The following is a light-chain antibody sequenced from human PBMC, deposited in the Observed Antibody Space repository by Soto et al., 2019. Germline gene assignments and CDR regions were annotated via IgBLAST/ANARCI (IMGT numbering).Light chain of an antibody. CDR3: QQANTFPRT. V-gene: IGKV1-12*01. CDR1: QDISSW. J-gene: IGKJ1*01. Sequence: DIQMTQSPSSVSASVGDRVTITCRASQDISSWLGWYQQKPGKAPKLLIYVSSTLQSGVPSRFSGSVSGTEFTLTISSLQPEDFATYYCQQANTFPRTFGQGTKVDIK. CDR2: VSS.